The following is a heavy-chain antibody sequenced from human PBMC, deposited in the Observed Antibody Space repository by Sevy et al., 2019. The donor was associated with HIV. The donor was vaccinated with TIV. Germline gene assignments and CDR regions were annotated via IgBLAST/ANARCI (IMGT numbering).Heavy chain of an antibody. Sequence: GGSLRLSCAASGFTFSSYWMSWVRQAPGKGLEWVANIKQDGSEKYYVDSVKGRFTISRDNAKNSLYLQMNSLRAEDTAVYYCARGGDEIVVVITTELAFDIWGQGTMVTVSS. J-gene: IGHJ3*02. CDR1: GFTFSSYW. CDR2: IKQDGSEK. D-gene: IGHD3-22*01. V-gene: IGHV3-7*01. CDR3: ARGGDEIVVVITTELAFDI.